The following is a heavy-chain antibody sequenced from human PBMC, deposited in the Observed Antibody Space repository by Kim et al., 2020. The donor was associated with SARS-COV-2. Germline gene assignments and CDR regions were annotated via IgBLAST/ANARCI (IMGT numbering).Heavy chain of an antibody. J-gene: IGHJ3*02. CDR2: IWYDGSNK. CDR3: ARDKYPLRRAFDI. CDR1: GFTFSSYG. Sequence: GGSLRLSCAASGFTFSSYGMHWVRQAPGKGLEWVAVIWYDGSNKYYADSVKGRFTISRDNSKNTLYLQMNSLRAEDTAVYYCARDKYPLRRAFDIWGQGTMVTVSS. V-gene: IGHV3-33*01. D-gene: IGHD2-2*01.